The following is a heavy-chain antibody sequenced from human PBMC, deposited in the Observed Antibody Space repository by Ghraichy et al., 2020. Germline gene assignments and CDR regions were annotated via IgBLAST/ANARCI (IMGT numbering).Heavy chain of an antibody. CDR2: IKPDGSEG. V-gene: IGHV3-7*01. CDR3: TSISLGGAGNDY. Sequence: GESLNISCAASGFNFTTSWMNWVRQAPGKGLEWVANIKPDGSEGYYVDSVKGRFTISRDNAQKSLYLHMTSLRADDTAVYYCTSISLGGAGNDYRGQGTLVTVSS. J-gene: IGHJ4*02. CDR1: GFNFTTSW. D-gene: IGHD6-19*01.